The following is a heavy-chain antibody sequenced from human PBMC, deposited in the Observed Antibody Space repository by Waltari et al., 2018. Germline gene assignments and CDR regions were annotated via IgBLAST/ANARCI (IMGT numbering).Heavy chain of an antibody. V-gene: IGHV4-34*02. CDR1: GGSFSGYY. J-gene: IGHJ6*02. CDR2: INHAGNT. Sequence: QVQLQQWGAGLLQPSETLSLSCAVYGGSFSGYYWGWRRQPPGKGLEWIGEINHAGNTNYSPSLRGRVTLFVDTSKSQFSLKVHSVTAADTAVYYCARLEDCTGPGGNCYSGDSFAMDVWGQGTTVTVSS. D-gene: IGHD2-8*02. CDR3: ARLEDCTGPGGNCYSGDSFAMDV.